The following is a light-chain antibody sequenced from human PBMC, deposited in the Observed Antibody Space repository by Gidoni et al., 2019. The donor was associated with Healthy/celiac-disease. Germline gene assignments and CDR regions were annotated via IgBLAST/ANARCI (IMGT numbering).Light chain of an antibody. CDR3: AAWDDSLSGWV. V-gene: IGLV1-47*01. Sequence: QSVLTQPPSASWTPGQRVTISCSGSSSNIGSNYVYWYQQHPGTAPKLLIYRNNQRPSGVPDRFSGSKSGTSASLAISGLRSEDEADYYCAAWDDSLSGWVFGGGTKLTVL. CDR2: RNN. CDR1: SSNIGSNY. J-gene: IGLJ3*02.